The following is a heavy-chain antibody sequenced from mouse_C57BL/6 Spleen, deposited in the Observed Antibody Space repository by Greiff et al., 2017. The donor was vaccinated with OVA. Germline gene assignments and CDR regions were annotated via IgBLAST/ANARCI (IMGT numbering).Heavy chain of an antibody. CDR1: GFTFSSYA. Sequence: EVMLVESGGGLVKPGGSLKLSCAASGFTFSSYAMSWVRQTPEKRLEWVATISDGGSYTYYPDNVKGRFTISRDNAKNNLYLQMSHLKSEDTAMYYCARVYYSNYGGFAYWGQGTLVTVSA. V-gene: IGHV5-4*03. J-gene: IGHJ3*01. CDR3: ARVYYSNYGGFAY. D-gene: IGHD2-5*01. CDR2: ISDGGSYT.